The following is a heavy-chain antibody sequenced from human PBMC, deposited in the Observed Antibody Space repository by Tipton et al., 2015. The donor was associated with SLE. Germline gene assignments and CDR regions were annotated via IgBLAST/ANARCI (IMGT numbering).Heavy chain of an antibody. CDR2: VYYSGTT. CDR3: ARGSGDWDY. D-gene: IGHD2-21*01. V-gene: IGHV4-59*01. CDR1: GASITPYY. Sequence: TLSLTCTVSGASITPYYWSWIRQPPGKGLQWIGYVYYSGTTDYNPSLKTRVTISVDTSNNHFSLTLTSVTAADTGVYYCARGSGDWDYWGQGTLVTVSS. J-gene: IGHJ4*02.